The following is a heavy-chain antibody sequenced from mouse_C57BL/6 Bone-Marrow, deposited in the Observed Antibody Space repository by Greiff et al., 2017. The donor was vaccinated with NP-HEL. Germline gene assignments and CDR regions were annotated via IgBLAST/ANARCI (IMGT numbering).Heavy chain of an antibody. J-gene: IGHJ3*01. Sequence: QVQLKESGAELMKPGASVKLSCKASGYTFTGYWIEWVKQRPGHGLEWIGEILPGSGSTNYNEKFKGKATFTADTSSNTAYMQLSSLTTEDSTIYYGARGPRQLRLLTGFACWGQGTLVTVSA. CDR3: ARGPRQLRLLTGFAC. D-gene: IGHD3-2*02. CDR1: GYTFTGYW. CDR2: ILPGSGST. V-gene: IGHV1-9*01.